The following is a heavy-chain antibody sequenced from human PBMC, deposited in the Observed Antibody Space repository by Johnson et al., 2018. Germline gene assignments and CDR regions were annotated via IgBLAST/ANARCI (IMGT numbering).Heavy chain of an antibody. Sequence: VQLQESGGGLVQPGGSLRLSCAASGFTFSSYWMHWVRPAPGTGLVWVSRINSDGSSTSYADSVKGRFTLSSDNSKNTRYLQMNSLRAEETAVYYCAKVDPTYYYDSSGYFTTLSDYAFDIWGQGTMVTVSS. CDR3: AKVDPTYYYDSSGYFTTLSDYAFDI. J-gene: IGHJ3*02. V-gene: IGHV3-74*01. CDR1: GFTFSSYW. D-gene: IGHD3-22*01. CDR2: INSDGSST.